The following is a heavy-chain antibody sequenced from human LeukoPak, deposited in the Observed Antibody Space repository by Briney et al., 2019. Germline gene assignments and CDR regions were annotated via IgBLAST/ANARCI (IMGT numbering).Heavy chain of an antibody. CDR1: GYTSTDYY. V-gene: IGHV1-2*02. Sequence: ASVKVSCKASGYTSTDYYIHWVRQAPGQGLQWMGWINPNSGTNYAQKFQGRVTMTRDTSINTAYMELNRLRSDDTAVYYCARELDTAMVTGYWGQGTLVTVSS. CDR3: ARELDTAMVTGY. D-gene: IGHD5-18*01. J-gene: IGHJ4*02. CDR2: INPNSGT.